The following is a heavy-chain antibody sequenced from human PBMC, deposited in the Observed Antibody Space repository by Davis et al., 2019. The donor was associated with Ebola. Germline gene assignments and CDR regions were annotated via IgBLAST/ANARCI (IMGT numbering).Heavy chain of an antibody. CDR1: GFTFSGSA. J-gene: IGHJ4*02. Sequence: GGSLKISCAASGFTFSGSAMHWVRQASGKGLEWVGRIRSKANSYATAYAASVKGRFTISRDDSKNTAYLQMNSLKTEDTAVYYCTSTLDGDYVDYWGQGTLVTVSS. D-gene: IGHD4-17*01. CDR3: TSTLDGDYVDY. V-gene: IGHV3-73*01. CDR2: IRSKANSYAT.